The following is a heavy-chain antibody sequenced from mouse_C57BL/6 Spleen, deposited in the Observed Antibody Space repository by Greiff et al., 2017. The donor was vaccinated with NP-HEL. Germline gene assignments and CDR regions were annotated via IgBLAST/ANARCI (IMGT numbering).Heavy chain of an antibody. J-gene: IGHJ2*01. D-gene: IGHD1-1*01. CDR1: GYTFTDYE. CDR2: IDPETGGT. V-gene: IGHV1-15*01. CDR3: TREDGSSYY. Sequence: VQLQQSGAELVRPGASVTLSCKASGYTFTDYEMHWVKQTPVHGLEWIGAIDPETGGTAYNQKFKGKAILTADKSSSTAYMELRSLTSEDSAVYYCTREDGSSYYWGQGTTLTVSS.